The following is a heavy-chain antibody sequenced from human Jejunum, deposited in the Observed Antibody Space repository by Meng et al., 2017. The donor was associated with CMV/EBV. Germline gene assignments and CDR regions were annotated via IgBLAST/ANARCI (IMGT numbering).Heavy chain of an antibody. V-gene: IGHV3-7*01. J-gene: IGHJ4*02. CDR2: IKEDGGEE. Sequence: MGWVRQAPGQGLEWVANIKEDGGEEDYLDSVKGRFSISRDNAKNSLYLQMNSLRAEDTAVYFCARLPSKYYYDSTGYYAAYYFDDWGQGTPVTVSS. D-gene: IGHD3-22*01. CDR3: ARLPSKYYYDSTGYYAAYYFDD.